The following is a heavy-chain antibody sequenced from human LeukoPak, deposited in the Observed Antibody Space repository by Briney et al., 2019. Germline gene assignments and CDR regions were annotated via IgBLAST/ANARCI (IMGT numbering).Heavy chain of an antibody. Sequence: PSETLSLTCTVSGGSISSHYWSWIRQPPGKGLEWIGYIYCSGSTNYNPSLKSRVTISVDTSKNQFSLKLSSVTAADTAVYYCARTVTTSPRDNWFDPWGQGTLVTVSS. J-gene: IGHJ5*02. CDR2: IYCSGST. CDR1: GGSISSHY. CDR3: ARTVTTSPRDNWFDP. V-gene: IGHV4-59*11. D-gene: IGHD4-11*01.